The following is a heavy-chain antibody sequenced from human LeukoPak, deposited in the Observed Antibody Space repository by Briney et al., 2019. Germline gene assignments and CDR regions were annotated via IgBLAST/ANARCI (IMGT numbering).Heavy chain of an antibody. Sequence: GGSLRLSCAACGFSFSRHWMRWVREAPGRGVEWVANINQDGSDTYSMDSVKGRFTISRDNAKNSLYLQMNSLRAEDTALYYCVRDDSGLGVDYWGQETLVTVSS. V-gene: IGHV3-7*03. D-gene: IGHD5-12*01. J-gene: IGHJ4*02. CDR2: INQDGSDT. CDR1: GFSFSRHW. CDR3: VRDDSGLGVDY.